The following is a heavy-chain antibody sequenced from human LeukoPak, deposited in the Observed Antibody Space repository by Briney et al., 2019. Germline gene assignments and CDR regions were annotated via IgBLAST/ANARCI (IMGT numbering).Heavy chain of an antibody. CDR1: GYSISSGYY. CDR2: IYHSGST. Sequence: PSETLSLTCAVSGYSISSGYYWGWIRQPPRKGLEWIGSIYHSGSTYYNPSLKSRVTISVDTSKNQFSLKLSSVTSADTAVYYCARRARVAPFDYWGQGTLVTVSS. CDR3: ARRARVAPFDY. V-gene: IGHV4-38-2*01. J-gene: IGHJ4*02.